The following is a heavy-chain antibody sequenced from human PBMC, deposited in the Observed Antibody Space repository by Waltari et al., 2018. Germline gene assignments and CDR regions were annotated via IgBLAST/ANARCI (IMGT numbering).Heavy chain of an antibody. CDR2: IRNKANSYAK. Sequence: EVQLVESGGGLVQPGGSLKLSCAASGFTFSGSAMHWVRQASGKGLGWVGRIRNKANSYAKAYAASVKGRVTMSRDDSKNTAYLQMNSLKTEDTAVYYCTRLVGTMVQGVIYKGWGQGTLVTVSS. V-gene: IGHV3-73*02. J-gene: IGHJ4*02. CDR1: GFTFSGSA. CDR3: TRLVGTMVQGVIYKG. D-gene: IGHD3-10*01.